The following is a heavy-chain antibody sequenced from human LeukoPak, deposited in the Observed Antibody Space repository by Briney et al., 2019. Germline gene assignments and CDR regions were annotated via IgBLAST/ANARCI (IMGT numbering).Heavy chain of an antibody. CDR1: GFTFDDYA. J-gene: IGHJ5*02. D-gene: IGHD6-19*01. CDR3: AKSAYSSGCCDWFDP. Sequence: PGGSLRLSCAASGFTFDDYAMHWVRQAPGKGLEWVSGISWTSGSIGYADSVKGRFTISRDNGKNSLYLRMNSLRAEDTALYYCAKSAYSSGCCDWFDPWGQGTLVTVSS. V-gene: IGHV3-9*01. CDR2: ISWTSGSI.